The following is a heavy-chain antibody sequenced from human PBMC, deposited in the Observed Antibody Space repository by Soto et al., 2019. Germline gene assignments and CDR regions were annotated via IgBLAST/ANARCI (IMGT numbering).Heavy chain of an antibody. CDR3: AKDRQPDGIWTFDY. V-gene: IGHV3-23*01. J-gene: IGHJ4*02. Sequence: PGGSLRLCCAASGFGFSAYSMSWVRQAPGKGLEWVSHIDSSGSPTFYADSVKGRFTISRDNSGNILFLQMNNLRAEDSAVYYCAKDRQPDGIWTFDYWGQGTLVTVSS. CDR2: IDSSGSPT. CDR1: GFGFSAYS. D-gene: IGHD3-9*01.